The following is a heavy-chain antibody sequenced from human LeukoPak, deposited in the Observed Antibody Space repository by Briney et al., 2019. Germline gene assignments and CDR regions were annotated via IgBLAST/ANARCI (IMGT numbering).Heavy chain of an antibody. Sequence: GGSLRLSCAASGFTFRSYWMHWVHQAPGKGLVWVSRVKGDGGFTNYADSVYGRFTISRDNAKNTLYLHMHSLRAENTAVYYCVRDGDDFNFDYWGQGSLDTVSS. CDR2: VKGDGGFT. CDR1: GFTFRSYW. V-gene: IGHV3-74*01. D-gene: IGHD5-24*01. J-gene: IGHJ4*02. CDR3: VRDGDDFNFDY.